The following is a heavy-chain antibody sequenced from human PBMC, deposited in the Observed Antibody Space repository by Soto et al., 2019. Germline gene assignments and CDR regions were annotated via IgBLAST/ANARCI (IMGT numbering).Heavy chain of an antibody. Sequence: QVQLVQSGAEVKKPGASVKVSCKASGYTFTSYGISWVRQAPGQGLEWMGWISAYNGNTNYAQKLQGRVTMTTDTSTSTAYMELRSLRSDDTAVYYCAGDAPYYSGSYRVDLGFDYWGQGTLVTVSS. CDR3: AGDAPYYSGSYRVDLGFDY. D-gene: IGHD1-26*01. CDR2: ISAYNGNT. J-gene: IGHJ4*02. CDR1: GYTFTSYG. V-gene: IGHV1-18*01.